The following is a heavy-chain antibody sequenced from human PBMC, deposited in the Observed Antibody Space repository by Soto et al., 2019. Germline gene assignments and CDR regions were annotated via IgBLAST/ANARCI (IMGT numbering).Heavy chain of an antibody. D-gene: IGHD3-22*01. V-gene: IGHV1-58*01. CDR3: AADYHPRYYYDSSGYWY. J-gene: IGHJ4*02. CDR2: IVVGSGNT. CDR1: GFTFTSSA. Sequence: ASVKVSCKASGFTFTSSAVQWVRQARGQRLEWIGWIVVGSGNTNYAQKFQERVTITRDMSTSTAYMELSSLRSEDTAVYYCAADYHPRYYYDSSGYWYWGQGTLVTVSS.